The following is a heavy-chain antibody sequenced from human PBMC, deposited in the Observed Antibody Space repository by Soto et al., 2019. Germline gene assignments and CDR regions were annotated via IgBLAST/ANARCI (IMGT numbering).Heavy chain of an antibody. CDR2: IFPLTDIP. CDR1: GGTFRNYP. J-gene: IGHJ4*02. CDR3: ARGPLVVLNYFES. V-gene: IGHV1-69*02. Sequence: QVQLVQSGTEVKKPGSSVKVSCKASGGTFRNYPINWVRQAPGQGLEWMGSIFPLTDIPDYAQNFQARLTISADKSTSTAYMEFSSLTSDATAMYFCARGPLVVLNYFESWGQGTLVTVSS.